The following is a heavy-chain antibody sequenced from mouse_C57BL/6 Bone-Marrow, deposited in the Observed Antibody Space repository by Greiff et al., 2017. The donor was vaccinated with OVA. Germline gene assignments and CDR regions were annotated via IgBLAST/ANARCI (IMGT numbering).Heavy chain of an antibody. CDR2: INPGSGGT. CDR3: ARGGVYAMDY. Sequence: VQVVESGAELVRPGTSVKVSCKASGYAFTNYLIEWVKQRPGQGLEWIGVINPGSGGTNYNEKFKGKATLTADKSSSTAYMQLSSLTSEDSAVYFCARGGVYAMDYWGQGTSVTVSS. J-gene: IGHJ4*01. CDR1: GYAFTNYL. V-gene: IGHV1-54*01.